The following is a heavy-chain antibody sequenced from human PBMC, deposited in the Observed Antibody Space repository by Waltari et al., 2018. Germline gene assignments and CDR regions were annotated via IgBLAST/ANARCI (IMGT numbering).Heavy chain of an antibody. Sequence: QVKLVESGGGVVQSGSSLRLSCVVYGFPFSDQNMPWVRQAPGKGLEWVAVISYDGGDKYYADSMKGRFTISRDNSNNTLYLQMTSLGPEDTALYFCVRDRAFSGYGYDAFDMWGQGTMVTVSS. D-gene: IGHD5-12*01. CDR2: ISYDGGDK. V-gene: IGHV3-30-3*01. J-gene: IGHJ3*02. CDR1: GFPFSDQN. CDR3: VRDRAFSGYGYDAFDM.